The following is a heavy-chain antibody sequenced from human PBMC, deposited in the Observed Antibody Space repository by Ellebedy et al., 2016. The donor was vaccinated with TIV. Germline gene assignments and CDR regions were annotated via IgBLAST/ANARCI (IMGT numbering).Heavy chain of an antibody. CDR3: AHSPRYCSPTACYERMNWFNP. Sequence: SGPTLVXPTQTLTLTCTISGLSLATREVGVGWIRQPPGKALEWLALIYWDDDKRYNPSLSSRLTITKDTSKNEVVLTMTKMDPVDTATYYCAHSPRYCSPTACYERMNWFNPWGQGTLVTVSS. CDR2: IYWDDDK. J-gene: IGHJ5*02. V-gene: IGHV2-5*02. D-gene: IGHD2-2*01. CDR1: GLSLATREVG.